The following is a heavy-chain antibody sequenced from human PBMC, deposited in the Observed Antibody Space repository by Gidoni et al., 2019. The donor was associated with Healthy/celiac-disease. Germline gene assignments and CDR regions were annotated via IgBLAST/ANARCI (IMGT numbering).Heavy chain of an antibody. Sequence: QVQLLESGGGVVQPGRSLRLPCAAPGFTFSSYGMHWVRQAPGKGLEWVAVISYDGSNKYYADSVKGRFTISRDNSKNTLYLQMNSLRAEDTAVYYCAKDSVSGYDAFDIWGQGTMVTVSS. CDR1: GFTFSSYG. V-gene: IGHV3-30*18. J-gene: IGHJ3*02. CDR2: ISYDGSNK. CDR3: AKDSVSGYDAFDI. D-gene: IGHD3-10*01.